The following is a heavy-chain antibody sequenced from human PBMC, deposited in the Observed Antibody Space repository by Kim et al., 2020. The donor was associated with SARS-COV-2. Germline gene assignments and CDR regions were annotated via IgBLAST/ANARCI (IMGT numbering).Heavy chain of an antibody. Sequence: PSLKGRVTISVDTSKNQLSLKLSSVTAADTAVYYCARTRITMIVVVTHFDFWGQGTLVTVSS. J-gene: IGHJ4*02. CDR3: ARTRITMIVVVTHFDF. V-gene: IGHV4-31*02. D-gene: IGHD3-22*01.